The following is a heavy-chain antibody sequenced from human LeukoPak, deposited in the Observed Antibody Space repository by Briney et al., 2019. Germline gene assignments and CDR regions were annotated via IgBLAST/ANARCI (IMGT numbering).Heavy chain of an antibody. CDR2: ISGSGVNK. CDR3: AKAGAYYDILTGYYPPLYDYYGMDV. CDR1: GFTFSRFD. Sequence: GGSLRLSCAASGFTFSRFDMGWVRQAPGKGLEWVAGISGSGVNKYYADSVKGRFTISRDNSKNTVYLQMNSLRADDTAVYYCAKAGAYYDILTGYYPPLYDYYGMDVWGQGTTVTVSS. D-gene: IGHD3-9*01. V-gene: IGHV3-23*01. J-gene: IGHJ6*02.